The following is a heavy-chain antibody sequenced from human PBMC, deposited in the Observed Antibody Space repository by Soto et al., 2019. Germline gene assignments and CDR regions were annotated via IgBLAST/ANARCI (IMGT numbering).Heavy chain of an antibody. CDR1: GYSFTSYW. J-gene: IGHJ5*02. CDR3: ARLYYYDSSGYFHNWFDH. V-gene: IGHV5-51*01. Sequence: PXESLKISCKGSGYSFTSYWIGWVRQMPGKGLEWMGIIYPGDSDTRYSPSFQGQVTISADKSISTAYLQWSSLKASDTAMYYCARLYYYDSSGYFHNWFDHWGQGTLVTVSS. CDR2: IYPGDSDT. D-gene: IGHD3-22*01.